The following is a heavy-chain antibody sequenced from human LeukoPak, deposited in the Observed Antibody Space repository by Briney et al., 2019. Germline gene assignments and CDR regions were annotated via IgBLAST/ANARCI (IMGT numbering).Heavy chain of an antibody. D-gene: IGHD6-19*01. CDR1: GFTFSTYS. CDR3: AKEGGSGWYEDAFDI. J-gene: IGHJ3*02. Sequence: GGSLRLSCAASGFTFSTYSMNWVRQAPGEGREWVSSISSSSSYIYYADSVKGRFTISRDNAKNSLYLQMNSLRVEDTALYYCAKEGGSGWYEDAFDIWGQGTMVTVSS. V-gene: IGHV3-21*04. CDR2: ISSSSSYI.